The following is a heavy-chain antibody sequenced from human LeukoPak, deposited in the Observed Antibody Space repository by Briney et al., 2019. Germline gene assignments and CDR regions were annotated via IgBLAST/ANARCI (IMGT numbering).Heavy chain of an antibody. Sequence: SVKVSCRASGGTFSSYAISWVRQAPGQGLEWMGRIIPIFGIANYAQKFQGRVTITADKSTSTAYMELSSLRSEDTAVYYCASLTRPRGYFYGMDVWGQGTTVTVSS. CDR1: GGTFSSYA. V-gene: IGHV1-69*04. CDR3: ASLTRPRGYFYGMDV. CDR2: IIPIFGIA. J-gene: IGHJ6*02.